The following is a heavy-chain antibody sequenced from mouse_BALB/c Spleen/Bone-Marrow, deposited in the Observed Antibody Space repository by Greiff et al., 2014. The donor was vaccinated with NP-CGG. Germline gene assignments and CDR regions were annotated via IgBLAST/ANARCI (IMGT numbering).Heavy chain of an antibody. V-gene: IGHV1-76*01. CDR3: ASGVTTGWFVY. J-gene: IGHJ3*01. D-gene: IGHD2-2*01. CDR1: GYIFTSYW. CDR2: IYPGSGST. Sequence: VKLQESGAELVRPGASVKLSCKTSGYIFTSYWIHWVKQRSGQGLEWIARIYPGSGSTYYNGKFEGKATLTADKSSSTAYMQLSSLKSEDSAVYFCASGVTTGWFVYWGQGTLVTVSA.